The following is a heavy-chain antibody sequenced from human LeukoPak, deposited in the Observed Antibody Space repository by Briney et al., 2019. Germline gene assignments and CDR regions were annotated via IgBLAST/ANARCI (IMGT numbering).Heavy chain of an antibody. Sequence: GGSLRLSCAASGFTFSNAWMSWVRQASGKGPEWVGRVKSKAYGGTADYAAPVKGRFTISRDDSKDTLYLQMNSLKTEDTAVYHCTRYDSSGYYAYEYWGQGTLVTVSS. D-gene: IGHD3-22*01. J-gene: IGHJ4*02. CDR3: TRYDSSGYYAYEY. CDR1: GFTFSNAW. V-gene: IGHV3-15*01. CDR2: VKSKAYGGTA.